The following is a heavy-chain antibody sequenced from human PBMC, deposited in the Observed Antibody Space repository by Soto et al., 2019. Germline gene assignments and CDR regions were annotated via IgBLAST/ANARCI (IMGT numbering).Heavy chain of an antibody. CDR3: ARYCGGGSCHKGVPDY. CDR1: GYTLSSYG. CDR2: INTYNRNT. J-gene: IGHJ4*02. V-gene: IGHV1-18*01. D-gene: IGHD2-15*01. Sequence: GASVKVSCKASGYTLSSYGVSWVRQAPGQGLEWMGWINTYNRNTQYAQKFQGRVTMTTDTSTNTAYMELRGLRSDDTAVYYCARYCGGGSCHKGVPDYWGQGTLVTVSS.